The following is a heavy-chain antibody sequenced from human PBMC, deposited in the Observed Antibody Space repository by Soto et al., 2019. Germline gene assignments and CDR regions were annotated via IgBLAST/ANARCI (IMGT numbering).Heavy chain of an antibody. D-gene: IGHD3-9*01. CDR1: GGSIIRGYYY. CDR2: IYYSGST. CDR3: AKSDYDINWFDP. J-gene: IGHJ5*02. V-gene: IGHV4-30-4*01. Sequence: SETLSLPWPVSGGSIIRGYYYLSWLRQPPGKGLEWIGYIYYSGSTYYNPSLKSRVTISVDASKNQSSLKLSSVTAADTAVYYCAKSDYDINWFDPWGQGPLVTVSS.